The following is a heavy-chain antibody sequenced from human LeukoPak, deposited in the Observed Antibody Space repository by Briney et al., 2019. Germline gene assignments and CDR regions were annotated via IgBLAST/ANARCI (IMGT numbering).Heavy chain of an antibody. V-gene: IGHV3-23*01. D-gene: IGHD2-2*01. CDR2: ISGSGGST. CDR1: GFTFSSYA. CDR3: AKSELGSTSSLFDY. J-gene: IGHJ4*02. Sequence: GGSLRLSCAASGFTFSSYAMSWARQAPGKGLEWVSAISGSGGSTYYADSVKGRFTISRDNSKNTLYLQMNSLRAEDTAVYYCAKSELGSTSSLFDYWGQGTLVTVSS.